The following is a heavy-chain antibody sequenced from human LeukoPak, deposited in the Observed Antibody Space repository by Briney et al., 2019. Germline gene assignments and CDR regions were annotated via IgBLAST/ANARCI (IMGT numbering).Heavy chain of an antibody. CDR1: GVSISSYY. CDR3: ARHVRLIWSFDP. V-gene: IGHV4-59*08. D-gene: IGHD3-10*01. J-gene: IGHJ5*02. Sequence: SETLSLTCTVSGVSISSYYWSWIRQPPGKGLEWIGYIYYSGSTNYNPSLKSRVTISVDTSKNQFSLKLSSVTAADTAVYYCARHVRLIWSFDPWGQGTLVTVSS. CDR2: IYYSGST.